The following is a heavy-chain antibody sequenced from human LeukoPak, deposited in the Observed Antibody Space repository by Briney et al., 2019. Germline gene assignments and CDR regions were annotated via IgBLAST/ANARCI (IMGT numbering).Heavy chain of an antibody. J-gene: IGHJ5*02. Sequence: PSETLSLTCAVYGGSFSGYYWSRIRQPPGKGLEWIGEINHSGSTNYNPSLKSRVTISVDTSKNQFSLKLSSVTAADTAVYYCARVKNRIAAAGTGWFDPWGQGTLVTVSS. D-gene: IGHD6-13*01. V-gene: IGHV4-34*01. CDR1: GGSFSGYY. CDR3: ARVKNRIAAAGTGWFDP. CDR2: INHSGST.